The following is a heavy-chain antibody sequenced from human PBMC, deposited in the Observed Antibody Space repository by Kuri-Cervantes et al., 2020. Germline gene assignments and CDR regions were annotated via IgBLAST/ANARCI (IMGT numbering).Heavy chain of an antibody. J-gene: IGHJ4*02. CDR2: ISYDGSNK. D-gene: IGHD3-3*01. CDR1: GFTFSSYA. Sequence: GGSLTLSCAASGFTFSSYAMHWVRQAPGKGLEWVAVISYDGSNKYYADSVKGRFTISRDNSKNTLYLQMNSLRAEDTAVYYCAKEGRFLEWLAYFDYWGQGTLVTVSS. V-gene: IGHV3-30*04. CDR3: AKEGRFLEWLAYFDY.